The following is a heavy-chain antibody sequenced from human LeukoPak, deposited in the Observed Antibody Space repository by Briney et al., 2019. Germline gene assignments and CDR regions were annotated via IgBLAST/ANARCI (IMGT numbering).Heavy chain of an antibody. CDR3: ARSGDLDY. CDR2: FDPEDAKT. CDR1: GYTRTGLS. Sequence: ASVKVSCKVSGYTRTGLSMHWVRQTPGKGLEWMGGFDPEDAKTVYAKKFQGRVTMTEDTFTDTAYMEMSSLRSEDTAVYYCARSGDLDYWGQGTLVTVSS. J-gene: IGHJ4*02. D-gene: IGHD3-10*01. V-gene: IGHV1-24*01.